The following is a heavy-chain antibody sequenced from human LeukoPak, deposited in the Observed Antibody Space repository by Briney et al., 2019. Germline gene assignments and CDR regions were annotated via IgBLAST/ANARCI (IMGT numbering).Heavy chain of an antibody. CDR2: INSDGSGT. Sequence: GGSLRLSCAASGFTFSSYWMHWVRQAPGKGLVWVSRINSDGSGTSYAGSVKGRFTISRDNAKNTLYLQMNSLRAEDTAVYYCARTPCSGGSCYDSAVDYWGQGTLVTVSS. CDR3: ARTPCSGGSCYDSAVDY. CDR1: GFTFSSYW. V-gene: IGHV3-74*01. J-gene: IGHJ4*02. D-gene: IGHD2-15*01.